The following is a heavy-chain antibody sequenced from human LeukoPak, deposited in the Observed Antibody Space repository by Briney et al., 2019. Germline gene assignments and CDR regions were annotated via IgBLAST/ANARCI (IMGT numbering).Heavy chain of an antibody. Sequence: ASVNVSCKASGYTFTGYHMHWVRQAPGQGLEWMGRINPNTGGTDYAQKFQGRVTMARDTSISTAYMDLSRLRSDDTAVYYCARDYCSSTSCLFDYWGQGTLVTVSS. CDR3: ARDYCSSTSCLFDY. D-gene: IGHD2-2*01. CDR2: INPNTGGT. V-gene: IGHV1-2*06. CDR1: GYTFTGYH. J-gene: IGHJ4*02.